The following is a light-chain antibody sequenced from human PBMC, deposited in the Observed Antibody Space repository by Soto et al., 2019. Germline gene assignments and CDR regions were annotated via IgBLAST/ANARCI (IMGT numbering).Light chain of an antibody. CDR1: QSIHTS. J-gene: IGKJ5*01. V-gene: IGKV3-11*01. CDR2: DST. Sequence: VLTQSPATLSLSPGERATLSCRASQSIHTSLAWYQQKSGKPPRLVIYDSTLRANGVPDRFGGSRSGTELTLTINSLEPEDFAVYYCQQRNVWPPITFGQGTRLE. CDR3: QQRNVWPPIT.